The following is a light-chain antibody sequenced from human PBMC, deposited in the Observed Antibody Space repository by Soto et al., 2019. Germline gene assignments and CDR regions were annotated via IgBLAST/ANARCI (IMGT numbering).Light chain of an antibody. CDR3: QQSFSTPTWT. J-gene: IGKJ1*01. CDR1: QSIINF. V-gene: IGKV1-39*01. Sequence: IPMTQSPPSLSASVGDRVTITCRASQSIINFVNWYQHKPGKAPKLLIHSASTLQGGVPSRFSGSGSGTVFTLTISGLQPEDYATYFCQQSFSTPTWTFGPGTKVESK. CDR2: SAS.